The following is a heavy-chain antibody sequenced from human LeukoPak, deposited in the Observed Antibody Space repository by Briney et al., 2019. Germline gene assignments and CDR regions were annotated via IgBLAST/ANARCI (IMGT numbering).Heavy chain of an antibody. D-gene: IGHD2-2*01. J-gene: IGHJ5*02. CDR1: GGSNSSYY. CDR3: ARGWGCSSTSCNWFDL. CDR2: IYTSGST. V-gene: IGHV4-4*07. Sequence: SETLSLTCTVSGGSNSSYYWSWIRQPAGKGLEWIGRIYTSGSTNYNPSLKSRVTMSVDTSKNQFSLKLSSVTAADTAVYYCARGWGCSSTSCNWFDLWGQGTLVTVSS.